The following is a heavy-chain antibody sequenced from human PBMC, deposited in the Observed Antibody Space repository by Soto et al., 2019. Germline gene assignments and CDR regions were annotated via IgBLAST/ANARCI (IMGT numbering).Heavy chain of an antibody. D-gene: IGHD3-22*01. CDR2: INSDGSST. V-gene: IGHV3-74*01. CDR3: ARAAYYDSSGYYYDYYYYGMDV. J-gene: IGHJ6*02. CDR1: GFTFSSYW. Sequence: PGGSLRLSCAASGFTFSSYWMHWVRQAPGKGLVWVSRINSDGSSTSYADSVKGRFTISRDNAKNTLYLQMNSLRAEDTAVYYCARAAYYDSSGYYYDYYYYGMDVWGQGTTVTVSS.